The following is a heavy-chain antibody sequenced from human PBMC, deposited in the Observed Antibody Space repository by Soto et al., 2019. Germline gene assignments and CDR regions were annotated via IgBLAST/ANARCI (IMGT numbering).Heavy chain of an antibody. CDR1: GGSISSYY. V-gene: IGHV4-59*08. CDR2: IYYSGST. J-gene: IGHJ6*03. D-gene: IGHD3-10*01. Sequence: SETLSLTCTVSGGSISSYYWSWIRQPPGKGLEWIGYIYYSGSTNYNPSLKSRVTISVDTSKNQFSLKLSSVTAADTAVYYCARQPGYYYGSGSRQYYYYYMDVWGKGTTVTVSS. CDR3: ARQPGYYYGSGSRQYYYYYMDV.